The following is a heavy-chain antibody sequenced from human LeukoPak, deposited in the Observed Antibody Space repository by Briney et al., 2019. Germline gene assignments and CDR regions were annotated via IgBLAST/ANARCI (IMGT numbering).Heavy chain of an antibody. CDR1: GFTFSHSY. J-gene: IGHJ4*02. D-gene: IGHD2/OR15-2a*01. V-gene: IGHV3-11*01. Sequence: GGSLRLSCAASGFTFSHSYMSWIRQAPGKGLEYISYISSSGSTIYYADAVKGRFTLSRDNAKNSLSLEMNSLRAEDTAVYYCARGKYSFDYWGQGTLVTVSS. CDR3: ARGKYSFDY. CDR2: ISSSGSTI.